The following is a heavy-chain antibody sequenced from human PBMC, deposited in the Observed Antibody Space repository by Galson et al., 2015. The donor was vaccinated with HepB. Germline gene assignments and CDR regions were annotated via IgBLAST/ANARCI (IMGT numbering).Heavy chain of an antibody. CDR1: GLIFNTYG. J-gene: IGHJ1*01. Sequence: SLRLSCAVSGLIFNTYGMNWVRQAPGKGLEWVSYISSTSETIHYADSVKGRFIISRDNAKNSLYLQMNSRRVEDTAVFYCVPHGGRDGDSGHWGQGTLVTVSS. D-gene: IGHD2-21*02. CDR3: VPHGGRDGDSGH. V-gene: IGHV3-48*04. CDR2: ISSTSETI.